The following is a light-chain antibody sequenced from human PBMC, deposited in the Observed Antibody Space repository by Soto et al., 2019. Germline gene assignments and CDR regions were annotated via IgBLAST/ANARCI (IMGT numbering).Light chain of an antibody. CDR3: HQYNNWPPYT. V-gene: IGKV3-15*01. Sequence: EIVMTQSPDTLSVSPGERVTLSCRASQSVSSDLAWYQQKPGQAPRLLIYGASTRATDIAARFSGSGSGTEFTITIISLQSEDFAVYYCHQYNNWPPYTFGQGTKLEIK. J-gene: IGKJ2*01. CDR1: QSVSSD. CDR2: GAS.